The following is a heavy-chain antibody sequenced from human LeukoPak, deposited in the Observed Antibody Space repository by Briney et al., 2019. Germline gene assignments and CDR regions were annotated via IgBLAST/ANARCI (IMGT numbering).Heavy chain of an antibody. CDR2: ISYDGSNK. CDR1: GFTFSSYA. CDR3: ARETGSAVGSTDFDY. J-gene: IGHJ4*02. Sequence: GSLLLSCAASGFTFSSYAMHWVRQAPGKGLEWVAVISYDGSNKYYADSVKGRFTISRDNSKNTLYLQMNSLRAEDTAVYYCARETGSAVGSTDFDYWGQGTLVTVSS. D-gene: IGHD4-17*01. V-gene: IGHV3-30-3*01.